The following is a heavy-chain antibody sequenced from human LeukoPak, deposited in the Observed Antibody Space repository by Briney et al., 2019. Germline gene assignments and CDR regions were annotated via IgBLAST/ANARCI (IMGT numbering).Heavy chain of an antibody. V-gene: IGHV4-61*01. CDR2: IYKSGST. D-gene: IGHD6-13*01. CDR3: ARANLAAAGTSSSYHFDY. CDR1: GGSIRSGSYY. J-gene: IGHJ4*02. Sequence: SETLSLTCTVSGGSIRSGSYYWSWIRQPPGKGLEWIGNIYKSGSTNYNPSLESRVTMSVDTSKDQFSLKLNSVTAADTAVYYCARANLAAAGTSSSYHFDYWGQGTLVTVSS.